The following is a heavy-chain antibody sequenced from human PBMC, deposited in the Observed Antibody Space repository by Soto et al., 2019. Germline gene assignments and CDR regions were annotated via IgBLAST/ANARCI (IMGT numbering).Heavy chain of an antibody. CDR1: GGSFSGYY. CDR3: ARGRAVDIVVVVAATLGRDAFDI. CDR2: INHSGST. D-gene: IGHD2-15*01. J-gene: IGHJ3*02. V-gene: IGHV4-34*01. Sequence: SETLSLTCAVYGGSFSGYYWSWIRKPPGKGLEWIGEINHSGSTNYNPSLKSRVTISVDTSKNQFSLKLSSVTAADTAVYYCARGRAVDIVVVVAATLGRDAFDIWGQGTMVTVSS.